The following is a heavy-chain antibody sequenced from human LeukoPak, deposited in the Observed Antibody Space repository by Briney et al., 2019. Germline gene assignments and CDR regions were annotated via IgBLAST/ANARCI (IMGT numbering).Heavy chain of an antibody. V-gene: IGHV1-8*01. CDR3: ARGWRFGEFSFDY. D-gene: IGHD3-10*01. CDR2: MNPNSGNT. J-gene: IGHJ4*02. CDR1: GYTFTSYD. Sequence: ASVKVSCKASGYTFTSYDINWVRQATGKGLEWMGWMNPNSGNTAYAQKFQDRITMTRNTPINTAYMELSSLTSEDTAMYYCARGWRFGEFSFDYWGQGTLVTVSS.